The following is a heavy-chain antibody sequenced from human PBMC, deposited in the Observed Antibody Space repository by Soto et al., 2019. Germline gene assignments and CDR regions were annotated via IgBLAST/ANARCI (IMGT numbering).Heavy chain of an antibody. D-gene: IGHD2-15*01. CDR1: GGSISSGGYY. J-gene: IGHJ5*02. V-gene: IGHV4-31*03. CDR3: ARGRLEQADGFDP. CDR2: IYYSGST. Sequence: PSETLSLTCTVSGGSISSGGYYWSWIRQHPGKGLEWIGYIYYSGSTYYNPSLKSRVTISVDTSKNQFSLKLSSVTAADTAVYYCARGRLEQADGFDPWGQGTLVTVSS.